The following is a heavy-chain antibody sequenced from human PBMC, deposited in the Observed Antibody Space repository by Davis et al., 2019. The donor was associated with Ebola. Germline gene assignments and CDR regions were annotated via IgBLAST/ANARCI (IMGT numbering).Heavy chain of an antibody. J-gene: IGHJ6*03. CDR1: GYTFTSYG. Sequence: ASVKVSCKASGYTFTSYGISWVRQAPGQGLEWMGWISAYNGNTNYAQKLQGRVTMTTDTSTSTAYMELRSLRSDDTAVYYCARDTGMTTRGKGGYYYYYMDVWGKGTTVTVSS. V-gene: IGHV1-18*01. CDR2: ISAYNGNT. CDR3: ARDTGMTTRGKGGYYYYYMDV. D-gene: IGHD4-11*01.